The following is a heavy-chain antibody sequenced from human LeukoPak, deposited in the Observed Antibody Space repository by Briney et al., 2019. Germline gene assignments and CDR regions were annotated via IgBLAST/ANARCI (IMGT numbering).Heavy chain of an antibody. D-gene: IGHD5-24*01. Sequence: SVKVSCKASGYTFTSYGISWVRQAPGQGLEWMGGIIPIFGTANYAQKFQGRVTITADESTSTAYMELSSLRSEDTAVYYCAREMATIIGGECFQHWGQGTLVTVSS. CDR1: GYTFTSYG. V-gene: IGHV1-69*13. J-gene: IGHJ1*01. CDR2: IIPIFGTA. CDR3: AREMATIIGGECFQH.